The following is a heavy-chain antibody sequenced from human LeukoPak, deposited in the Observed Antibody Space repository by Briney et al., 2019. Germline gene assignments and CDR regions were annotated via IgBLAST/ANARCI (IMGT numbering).Heavy chain of an antibody. CDR1: GFSFSSYA. V-gene: IGHV3-23*01. J-gene: IGHJ4*02. CDR2: ISGDGTRT. CDR3: ARNENSGWGYFDY. Sequence: GGSLRLSCAASGFSFSSYAMTWARQAPVKGLEWVSAISGDGTRTFYVGSVKGRFTISRDNSKDTLYLQMNSLRAEDAAVYYCARNENSGWGYFDYWGQGTLVTVSS. D-gene: IGHD5-12*01.